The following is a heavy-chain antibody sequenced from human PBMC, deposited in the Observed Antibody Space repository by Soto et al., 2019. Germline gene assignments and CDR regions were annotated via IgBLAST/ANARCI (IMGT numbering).Heavy chain of an antibody. Sequence: EVQLVDSGGGLVKPGGSLRLSCAGSGFAFSTYSMNWVRQAPGKGLEWVSSISSSSSSIYYADSVKGRFTISRDNAKNSLYLQMNCLRAEDTAVYYCARDSLTGYDYWGQGTLVTVSS. D-gene: IGHD7-27*01. V-gene: IGHV3-21*01. CDR2: ISSSSSSI. J-gene: IGHJ4*02. CDR1: GFAFSTYS. CDR3: ARDSLTGYDY.